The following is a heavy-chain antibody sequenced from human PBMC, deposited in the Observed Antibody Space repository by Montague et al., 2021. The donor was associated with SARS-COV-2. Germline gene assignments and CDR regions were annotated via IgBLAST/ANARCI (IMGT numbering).Heavy chain of an antibody. J-gene: IGHJ5*02. Sequence: SETLSLTCTVSGCSISSSSYYCGWIRQPPGKGLEWIGSIYYSGSTYYNPFLKSRVTISVDTSKNQCSLKLSSVTAAATAVYYCAGSPLLWFGNALGNWFDPWGQGTLVTVSS. CDR1: GCSISSSSYY. CDR3: AGSPLLWFGNALGNWFDP. D-gene: IGHD3-10*01. CDR2: IYYSGST. V-gene: IGHV4-39*01.